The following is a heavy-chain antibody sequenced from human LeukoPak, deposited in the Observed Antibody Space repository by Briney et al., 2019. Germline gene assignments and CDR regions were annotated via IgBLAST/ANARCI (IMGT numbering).Heavy chain of an antibody. Sequence: PGGSLRLSCAASGFTFSSYEMNWVRQAPGKGLEWVSYISSSGSTIYYADSVKGRFTISRDNAKNSLYLQMNSLRAEDTAVYYCARAITLRYFDWSQPPTFDYWGQGTLVTVSS. CDR3: ARAITLRYFDWSQPPTFDY. V-gene: IGHV3-48*03. CDR1: GFTFSSYE. CDR2: ISSSGSTI. J-gene: IGHJ4*02. D-gene: IGHD3-9*01.